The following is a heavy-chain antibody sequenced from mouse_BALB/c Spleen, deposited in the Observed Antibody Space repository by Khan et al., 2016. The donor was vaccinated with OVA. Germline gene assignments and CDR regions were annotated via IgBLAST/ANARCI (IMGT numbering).Heavy chain of an antibody. V-gene: IGHV5-6*01. J-gene: IGHJ3*01. CDR3: ARRGNS. CDR1: GFTFSSYG. Sequence: EVELVESGGDLVKPGGSLKLSCAASGFTFSSYGMSWVRQTPAKRLEWVATTTSGGSYTYYPDSVKGRFTISRDTAKNTLYLQMTSLKSEDTAMYYCARRGNSWGQGTLVTVSA. D-gene: IGHD2-1*01. CDR2: TTSGGSYT.